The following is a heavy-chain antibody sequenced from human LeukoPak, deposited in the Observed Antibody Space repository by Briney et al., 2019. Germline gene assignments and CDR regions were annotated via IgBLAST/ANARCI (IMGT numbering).Heavy chain of an antibody. J-gene: IGHJ4*02. CDR2: ISYDGSNE. Sequence: QPGRSLRLSCAASGFTFSGYAMHWVRQAPGKGLEWVAVISYDGSNEYYADSVKGRFTISRDNSKNTLYLQMNSLRAEDTAVYYCAKDRRGSYYFDYWGQGTLVTVSS. CDR1: GFTFSGYA. D-gene: IGHD1-26*01. V-gene: IGHV3-30-3*01. CDR3: AKDRRGSYYFDY.